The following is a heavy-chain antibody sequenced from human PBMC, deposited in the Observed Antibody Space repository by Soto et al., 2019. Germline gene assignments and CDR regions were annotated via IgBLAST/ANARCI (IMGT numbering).Heavy chain of an antibody. J-gene: IGHJ4*02. D-gene: IGHD2-21*02. V-gene: IGHV1-18*04. Sequence: ASVKVSCKASGYTFTSYGISWVRQAPGQGLEWMGRISAYNGNTNYAQKLQGRVTMTTDTSTSTAYMELRSLRSDDTAVYYCARGVYCGGDCYSYYFDYWGQGTLVTVSS. CDR1: GYTFTSYG. CDR3: ARGVYCGGDCYSYYFDY. CDR2: ISAYNGNT.